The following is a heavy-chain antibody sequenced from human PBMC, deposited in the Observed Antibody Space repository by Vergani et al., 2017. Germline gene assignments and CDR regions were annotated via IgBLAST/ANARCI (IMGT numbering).Heavy chain of an antibody. V-gene: IGHV3-23*01. CDR1: GFTFSSYA. D-gene: IGHD3-10*01. J-gene: IGHJ6*02. CDR2: ISGSGGST. CDR3: AKVYYYGSGRGMDV. Sequence: EVRLLESGGGLVQPGGSLRLSCAASGFTFSSYAMSWVRQAPGKGLEWVSAISGSGGSTYYADSVEGRFTISRDNSKNTLYLQMNSLRAEDTAVYYCAKVYYYGSGRGMDVWGQGTTVTVSS.